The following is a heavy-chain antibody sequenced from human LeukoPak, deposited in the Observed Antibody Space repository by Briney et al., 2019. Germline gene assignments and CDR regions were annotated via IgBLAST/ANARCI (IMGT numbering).Heavy chain of an antibody. J-gene: IGHJ5*02. D-gene: IGHD6-13*01. CDR1: GYTFTSYA. Sequence: GASVKVSCKASGYTFTSYAMNWVRQAPGQGLEWMGWINPNTGNPTYAQGFTGRFVFSLDTSVSTAYLQISSLKAEDTAVYYCARQYPRIAAAGKNWFDPWGQGTLVTVSS. V-gene: IGHV7-4-1*02. CDR3: ARQYPRIAAAGKNWFDP. CDR2: INPNTGNP.